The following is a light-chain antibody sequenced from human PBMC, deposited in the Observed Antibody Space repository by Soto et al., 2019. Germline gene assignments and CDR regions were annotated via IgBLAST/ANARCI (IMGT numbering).Light chain of an antibody. J-gene: IGKJ1*01. V-gene: IGKV3-20*01. CDR2: DSS. CDR3: QQYSSLWT. Sequence: EIVLTQSPATLSLSPGERATLSCRASQSVSSNFLAWYQHKPGQAPRLLIYDSSSRATGIPDRFSGSGSGTDFTLSIIRLEPEDFAVYYCQQYSSLWTFGQGTKVDIK. CDR1: QSVSSNF.